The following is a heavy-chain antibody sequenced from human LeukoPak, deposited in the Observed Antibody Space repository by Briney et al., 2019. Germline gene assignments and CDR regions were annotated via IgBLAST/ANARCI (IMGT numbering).Heavy chain of an antibody. CDR1: GGSISSYY. Sequence: SETLSLTCTVSGGSISSYYWSWIRQPPGKGLEWIGYVYYSGSTKYNPSLESRVTISLDTSKNQFSLKVSSVTPADTAVYYCARVGSVDYGVNLDYWGQGTLVTVSS. CDR3: ARVGSVDYGVNLDY. J-gene: IGHJ4*02. V-gene: IGHV4-59*01. CDR2: VYYSGST. D-gene: IGHD4/OR15-4a*01.